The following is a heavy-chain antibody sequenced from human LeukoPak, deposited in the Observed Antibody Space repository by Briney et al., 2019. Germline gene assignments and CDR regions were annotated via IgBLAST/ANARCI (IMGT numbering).Heavy chain of an antibody. V-gene: IGHV3-48*03. CDR2: INSIGTTI. CDR3: ARDSAMVKGWFDP. D-gene: IGHD5-18*01. J-gene: IGHJ5*02. CDR1: GFTFSNYE. Sequence: GGSLRLSCAASGFTFSNYEMNWVRQAPGKGLEWVSFINSIGTTIYYADSVKGRLTISRDNARNSLYLQMNIVRVEDTGLYYCARDSAMVKGWFDPWGQGTLVTVSS.